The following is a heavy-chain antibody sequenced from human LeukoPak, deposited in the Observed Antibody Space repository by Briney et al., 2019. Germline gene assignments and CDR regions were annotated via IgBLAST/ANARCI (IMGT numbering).Heavy chain of an antibody. D-gene: IGHD3-10*01. J-gene: IGHJ4*02. V-gene: IGHV3-30-3*01. CDR2: ISYDGSNK. Sequence: GGSLRLSCAASGFTFSSYAMHWVRQAPGKGLEWVAVISYDGSNKYYADSVKGRFTISRDNSKNTLYLQMNSLRAEDTAVYYCANYYGVYWGQGTLVTVSS. CDR1: GFTFSSYA. CDR3: ANYYGVY.